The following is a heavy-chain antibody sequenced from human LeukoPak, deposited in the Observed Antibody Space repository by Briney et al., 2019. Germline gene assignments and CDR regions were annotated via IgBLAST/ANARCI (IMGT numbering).Heavy chain of an antibody. CDR3: ARDSGTTGTFDY. J-gene: IGHJ4*02. D-gene: IGHD1-7*01. Sequence: PGRSLRLSCAASGFTFSSYAMHWVRPAPGKGLEWVAVISYDGSNKYYADSVKGRFTISRDNSKNTLYLQMNSLRAEDTAVYYCARDSGTTGTFDYWGQGTLVTVSS. V-gene: IGHV3-30-3*01. CDR1: GFTFSSYA. CDR2: ISYDGSNK.